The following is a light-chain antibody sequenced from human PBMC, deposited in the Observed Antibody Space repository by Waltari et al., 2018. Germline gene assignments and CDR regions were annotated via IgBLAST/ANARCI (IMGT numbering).Light chain of an antibody. CDR2: DVT. CDR3: CSFAAGDAYV. J-gene: IGLJ1*01. Sequence: QSALTQPRSVSGSPGQSVAISCTGTSSDVGGYNYVSWYQQHPGKAPTLMIYDVTGRPSGVPDRFSGSKSGNTASLTVSGLQAEDEADYYCCSFAAGDAYVFGTGTKVSVL. CDR1: SSDVGGYNY. V-gene: IGLV2-11*01.